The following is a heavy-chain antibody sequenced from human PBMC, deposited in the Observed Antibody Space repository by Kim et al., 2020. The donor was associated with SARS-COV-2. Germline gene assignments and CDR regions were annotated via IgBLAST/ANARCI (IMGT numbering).Heavy chain of an antibody. CDR3: AKDIGYSSGGFDY. J-gene: IGHJ4*02. D-gene: IGHD5-18*01. Sequence: GYADSVKGRFTISREHAKHSLYLPMNRLRAEDTALYYCAKDIGYSSGGFDYWGQGTLVTVSS. V-gene: IGHV3-9*01.